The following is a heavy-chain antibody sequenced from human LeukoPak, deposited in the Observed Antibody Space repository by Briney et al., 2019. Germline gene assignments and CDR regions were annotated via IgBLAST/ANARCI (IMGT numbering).Heavy chain of an antibody. CDR2: ISSSGSTI. CDR3: VRDNYGDYFDY. Sequence: GGSLRLSCAASGFTFSSYEMNWVRQAPGKGLEWVSYISSSGSTIYYADSVKGRFTISRDNAKNSLYLQMNSLRAEDTAVYYCVRDNYGDYFDYWGQGTLVTVSS. J-gene: IGHJ4*02. D-gene: IGHD4-17*01. CDR1: GFTFSSYE. V-gene: IGHV3-48*03.